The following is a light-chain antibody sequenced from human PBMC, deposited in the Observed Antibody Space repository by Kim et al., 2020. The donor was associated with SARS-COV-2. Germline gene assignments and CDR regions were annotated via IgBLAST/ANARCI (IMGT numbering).Light chain of an antibody. CDR2: GAS. CDR1: QVVSRR. V-gene: IGKV3-15*01. CDR3: QQYYNWPPT. Sequence: VSPGERATPSCRASQVVSRRLAWYQQNPGQAPRLLIYGASTRATGIPARFSGSGSGTEFTLTVSSLQSEDFAVYHCQQYYNWPPTFGGGTKVDIK. J-gene: IGKJ4*01.